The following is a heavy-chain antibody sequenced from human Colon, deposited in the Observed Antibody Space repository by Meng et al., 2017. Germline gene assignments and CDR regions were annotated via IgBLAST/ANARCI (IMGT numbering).Heavy chain of an antibody. Sequence: QVALHQWGPGRLKPSETLTLTCAIKAGPFSGYYWSWIRQAPGKGLEWIGEINHSGDTHYNPSLKSRVSMSFDTSKKQFSLHLSSVTAADTAVDYCSGLLTLDYWGPGTLVTVSS. CDR2: INHSGDT. CDR1: AGPFSGYY. J-gene: IGHJ4*02. D-gene: IGHD2-15*01. V-gene: IGHV4-34*01. CDR3: SGLLTLDY.